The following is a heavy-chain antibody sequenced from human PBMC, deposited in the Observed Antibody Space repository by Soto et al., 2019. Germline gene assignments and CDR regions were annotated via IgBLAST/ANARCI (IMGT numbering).Heavy chain of an antibody. CDR2: IYHTGRS. J-gene: IGHJ6*02. Sequence: QLQLRESGSRLVQPSQTLSLTCTASGGSITTSGYCWTWIRQPPGGGLEWIGSIYHTGRSYLTPSLKSRVIMSLDKSKNQFSLNLTSVTASDTALYFCAREMTTVGVAPGGGMDVWGQGTTVTVPS. V-gene: IGHV4-30-2*01. CDR3: AREMTTVGVAPGGGMDV. CDR1: GGSITTSGYC. D-gene: IGHD3-3*01.